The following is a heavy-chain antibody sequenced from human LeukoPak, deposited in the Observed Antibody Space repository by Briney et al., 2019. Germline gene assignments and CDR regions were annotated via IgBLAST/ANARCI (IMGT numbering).Heavy chain of an antibody. Sequence: GESLKISCKASGYNFITYWIAWVRRMPGKGLEWMGIIYPGDSDTRYSPAFQGQVTISADKSTSTAYLQWSSLKASDTAMYYCARLAYSTTWSAARFDPWGQGTLVTVSS. J-gene: IGHJ5*02. V-gene: IGHV5-51*01. CDR1: GYNFITYW. CDR2: IYPGDSDT. CDR3: ARLAYSTTWSAARFDP. D-gene: IGHD3-16*01.